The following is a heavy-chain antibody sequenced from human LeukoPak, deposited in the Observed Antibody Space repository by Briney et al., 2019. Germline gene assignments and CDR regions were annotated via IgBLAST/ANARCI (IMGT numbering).Heavy chain of an antibody. V-gene: IGHV1-69*13. J-gene: IGHJ6*02. CDR1: GGTFNNYA. D-gene: IGHD4-11*01. Sequence: SVKVSCKASGGTFNNYAINWVRQAPGQGLEWVGGIIPIYGTPHYAQKFQGRVTITADESTSTGYMELSSLRSEDTAVYYCARARNRNYFFHGVDVWGQGTTVTVSS. CDR3: ARARNRNYFFHGVDV. CDR2: IIPIYGTP.